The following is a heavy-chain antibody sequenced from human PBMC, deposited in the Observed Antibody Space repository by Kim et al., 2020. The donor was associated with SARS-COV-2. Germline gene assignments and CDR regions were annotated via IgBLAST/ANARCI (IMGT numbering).Heavy chain of an antibody. CDR2: ISYDGSNK. J-gene: IGHJ4*02. CDR3: AKVGFYYDSSGAFNY. CDR1: GFTFSSYG. Sequence: GGSLRLSCAASGFTFSSYGMHWVRQAPGKGLEWVAVISYDGSNKYYADSVKGRFTISRDNSKNTLYLQMNSLRAEDTAVYYCAKVGFYYDSSGAFNYWGQGTLVTVSS. V-gene: IGHV3-30*18. D-gene: IGHD3-22*01.